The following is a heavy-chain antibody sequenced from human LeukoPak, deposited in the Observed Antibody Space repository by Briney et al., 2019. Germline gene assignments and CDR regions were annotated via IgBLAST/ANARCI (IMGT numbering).Heavy chain of an antibody. CDR2: IYYSGST. J-gene: IGHJ3*02. CDR1: GGSISSYY. V-gene: IGHV4-59*01. D-gene: IGHD6-13*01. CDR3: ALGYSSYAFDI. Sequence: SEALSLTCTVSGGSISSYYWSWIRQPPGKGLEWIGYIYYSGSTNYNPSLKSRVTISVDTSKNQFSLKLSSVTAADTAVYYCALGYSSYAFDIWGQGTMVTVSS.